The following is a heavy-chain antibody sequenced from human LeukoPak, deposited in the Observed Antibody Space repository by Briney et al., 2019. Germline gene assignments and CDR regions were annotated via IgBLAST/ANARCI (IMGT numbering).Heavy chain of an antibody. Sequence: SETLSLTCTVSGGSVSSGSYYWSWIRQPPGKGLEWIGYIYYSGSTNYNPSLKSRVTISVDTSKNQFSLKLSSVTAADTAVYYCARDSSGYFGVDYWGQGTLVTVSS. CDR2: IYYSGST. CDR1: GGSVSSGSYY. J-gene: IGHJ4*02. D-gene: IGHD3-22*01. CDR3: ARDSSGYFGVDY. V-gene: IGHV4-61*01.